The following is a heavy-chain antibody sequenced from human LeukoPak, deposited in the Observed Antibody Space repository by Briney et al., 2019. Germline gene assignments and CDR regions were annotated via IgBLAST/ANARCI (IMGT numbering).Heavy chain of an antibody. CDR2: MNPNSGNT. Sequence: ASVKVSCKASGYTFTSYDINWVRQATGQGLEWMGWMNPNSGNTGYAQKLQGRVTMTRNTSISTAYMELSSLRSEDTAVYYCARARRFGRSGSYYTHWGQGTLVTVSS. J-gene: IGHJ4*02. D-gene: IGHD3-10*01. V-gene: IGHV1-8*01. CDR1: GYTFTSYD. CDR3: ARARRFGRSGSYYTH.